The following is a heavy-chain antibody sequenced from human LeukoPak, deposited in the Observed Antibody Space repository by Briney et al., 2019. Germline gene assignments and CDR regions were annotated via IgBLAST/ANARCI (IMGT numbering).Heavy chain of an antibody. J-gene: IGHJ3*02. V-gene: IGHV3-21*01. CDR1: GFTFSSYS. CDR2: ISSSSSYI. Sequence: GGSLRLSCAASGFTFSSYSMSWVRQAPGKRLEWVSSISSSSSYIYYADSVKGRFTISRDNAKNSLYLQMNSLRAEDTAVYYCARAIVGFDAFDIWGQGTMVTVSS. CDR3: ARAIVGFDAFDI. D-gene: IGHD2-21*01.